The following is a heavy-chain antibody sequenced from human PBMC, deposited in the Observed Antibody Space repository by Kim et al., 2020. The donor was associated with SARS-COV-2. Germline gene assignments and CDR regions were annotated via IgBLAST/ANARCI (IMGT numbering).Heavy chain of an antibody. CDR2: FDPEDGET. D-gene: IGHD2-2*01. CDR3: ATGRNCSSTSCYGDAFDI. Sequence: ASVKVSCKVSGYTLTELSMHWVRQAPGKGLELMGGFDPEDGETIYAQKFQGRVTMTEDTSTDTAYMELSSLRSEDTAVYYCATGRNCSSTSCYGDAFDIWGQGTMVTVSS. CDR1: GYTLTELS. V-gene: IGHV1-24*01. J-gene: IGHJ3*02.